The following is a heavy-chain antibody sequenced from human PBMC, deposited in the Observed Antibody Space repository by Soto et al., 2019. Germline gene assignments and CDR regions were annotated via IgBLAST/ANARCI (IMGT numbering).Heavy chain of an antibody. D-gene: IGHD6-6*01. CDR2: IIPIFGTA. Sequence: SVKVSCKASGGTFSSYAISWVRQAPGQGLEWMGGIIPIFGTANYAQKFQGRVTITADKSTSTAYMELSSLRSEDTAVYYCAGSIAAPNYYYGMDVWGQGXTVTVYS. CDR3: AGSIAAPNYYYGMDV. V-gene: IGHV1-69*06. J-gene: IGHJ6*02. CDR1: GGTFSSYA.